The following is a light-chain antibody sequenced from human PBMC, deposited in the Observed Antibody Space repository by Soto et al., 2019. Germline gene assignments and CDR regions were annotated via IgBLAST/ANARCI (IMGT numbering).Light chain of an antibody. CDR1: QSISSSY. Sequence: EIVLTQSPVTLSLSPGKRATLSCRAIQSISSSYLAWYQQRPGQAPRLLIYDASNRATGIPDRFSGSGSGTDFTLTISRLEPEDFAVYYCQQYGSSPLLTFGGGTKVDIK. J-gene: IGKJ4*01. V-gene: IGKV3-20*01. CDR2: DAS. CDR3: QQYGSSPLLT.